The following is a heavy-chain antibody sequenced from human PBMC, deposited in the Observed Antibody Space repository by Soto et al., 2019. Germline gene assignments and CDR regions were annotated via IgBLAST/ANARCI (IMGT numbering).Heavy chain of an antibody. V-gene: IGHV1-46*01. Sequence: QGQLVQSGAEVKKPGASVKVSCKASGYTFTTYYIHWMRQAPGQGLEWMGMFNPSTGGTRYAHKFQCRVTMTGDTSTSTGYMELSSLRSDDTAVYYGARLWVEIGTAFDPWGQGTLLTVSS. D-gene: IGHD1-1*01. CDR2: FNPSTGGT. CDR1: GYTFTTYY. CDR3: ARLWVEIGTAFDP. J-gene: IGHJ5*02.